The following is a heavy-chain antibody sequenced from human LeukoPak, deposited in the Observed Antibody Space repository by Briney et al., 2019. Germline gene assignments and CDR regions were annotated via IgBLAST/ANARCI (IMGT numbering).Heavy chain of an antibody. CDR2: ICYSGST. J-gene: IGHJ5*02. CDR3: ASGVPPFIDP. Sequence: SETLSLTCTVSGDSISSGDYYWSWIRQPPGKGLEWIGYICYSGSTNYNPSLKSRVTISVDTSKNQFSLKLSSVTAADTAVYYCASGVPPFIDPWGQGTLVTVSS. D-gene: IGHD2/OR15-2a*01. V-gene: IGHV4-61*08. CDR1: GDSISSGDYY.